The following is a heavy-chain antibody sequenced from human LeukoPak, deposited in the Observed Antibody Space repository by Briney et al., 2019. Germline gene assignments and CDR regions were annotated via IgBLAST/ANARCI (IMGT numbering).Heavy chain of an antibody. CDR3: ARFPRDYTDDSSGYRDSFDY. V-gene: IGHV4-34*01. CDR2: INHSGST. Sequence: SETLSLTRAVYGGSFSGYYWSWIRQPPGKGLEWIGEINHSGSTNYNPSLKSRVTISVDTSKNQFSLKLSSVTAADTAVYYCARFPRDYTDDSSGYRDSFDYWGQGTLVTVSS. D-gene: IGHD3-22*01. CDR1: GGSFSGYY. J-gene: IGHJ4*02.